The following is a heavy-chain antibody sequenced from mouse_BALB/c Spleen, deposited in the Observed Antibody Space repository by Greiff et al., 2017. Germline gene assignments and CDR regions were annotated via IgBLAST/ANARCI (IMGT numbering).Heavy chain of an antibody. CDR2: IDTSDSYT. CDR1: GYTFTDYW. Sequence: QVQLQQPGAELVMPGASVKMSCKASGYTFTDYWMHWVKQRPGQGLEWIGAIDTSDSYTSYNQKFKGKATLTVDESSSTAYMQLSSLTSEDSAVYYCARSKYGNPCLDYWGQGTSVTVSS. V-gene: IGHV1-69*01. J-gene: IGHJ4*01. D-gene: IGHD2-10*02. CDR3: ARSKYGNPCLDY.